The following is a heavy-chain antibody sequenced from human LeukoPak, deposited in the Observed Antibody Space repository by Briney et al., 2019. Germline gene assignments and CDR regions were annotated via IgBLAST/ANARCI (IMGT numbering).Heavy chain of an antibody. CDR2: INSDGTTT. CDR3: ARFSSGWSPSGFDY. CDR1: GFTFSSYW. Sequence: GGSLRLSCAASGFTFSSYWMHWVRQGPGKELTWVSHINSDGTTTNYADSVKGRFTISRDNAKNTLYLQMNSLRVKDTAVYYCARFSSGWSPSGFDYWGQGTLVTVSS. J-gene: IGHJ4*02. D-gene: IGHD6-19*01. V-gene: IGHV3-74*01.